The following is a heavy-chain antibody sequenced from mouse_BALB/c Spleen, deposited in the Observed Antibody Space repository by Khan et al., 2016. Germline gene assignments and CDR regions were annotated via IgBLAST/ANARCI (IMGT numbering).Heavy chain of an antibody. CDR1: GYTFSRYW. CDR3: ARGAS. CDR2: ILPGTDST. Sequence: QVQLQQSGAELMKPGASVKISCKASGYTFSRYWIEWIKERHGHGLEWIGEILPGTDSTNYNDKFQGKAAFTAESSSSPAYIQLNSLTSEDSAVYYCARGASWGQGTLVTVSA. J-gene: IGHJ3*01. V-gene: IGHV1-9*01.